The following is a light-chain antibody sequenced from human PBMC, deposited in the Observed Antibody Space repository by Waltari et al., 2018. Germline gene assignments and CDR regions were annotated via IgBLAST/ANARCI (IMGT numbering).Light chain of an antibody. CDR2: GAS. V-gene: IGKV3D-15*01. CDR1: QSITYT. J-gene: IGKJ1*01. Sequence: EIVMTQSPATLSVSPGERVTISCRASQSITYTLAWYQQKPGQAPRLLIYGASTRATGTPTRFSGSGSGTEFTLTINSLQSEDFAVYYCQQYNDWPPWTFGQGTKVEIK. CDR3: QQYNDWPPWT.